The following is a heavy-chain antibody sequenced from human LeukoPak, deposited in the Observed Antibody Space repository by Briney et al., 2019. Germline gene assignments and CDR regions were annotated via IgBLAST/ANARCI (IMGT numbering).Heavy chain of an antibody. Sequence: PSETLSLTCTVSGGSISSYYWSWIRQPAGKGLEWIGRIYTSGSTNYNPSLKSRVTISVDKSKNQFSLKLSSVTAADTAVYYCARDIGSTCLHYYYYMDVWGKGTMVTVSS. CDR1: GGSISSYY. CDR2: IYTSGST. J-gene: IGHJ6*03. V-gene: IGHV4-4*07. CDR3: ARDIGSTCLHYYYYMDV. D-gene: IGHD2-2*01.